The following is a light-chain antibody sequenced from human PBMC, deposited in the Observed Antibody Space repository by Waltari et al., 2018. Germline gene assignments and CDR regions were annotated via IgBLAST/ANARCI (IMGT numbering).Light chain of an antibody. J-gene: IGLJ3*02. V-gene: IGLV2-18*02. CDR2: EVT. Sequence: QSALTQPPSVSGSPGQSVTISCTGTSNDVGGFHRVSWYRQSPGAAPKLILYEVTNRPSGFPDRFSGSKSGNTASLTVSGLQAEDAADYYCSSFTTSTTWVFGGGTKLTVL. CDR1: SNDVGGFHR. CDR3: SSFTTSTTWV.